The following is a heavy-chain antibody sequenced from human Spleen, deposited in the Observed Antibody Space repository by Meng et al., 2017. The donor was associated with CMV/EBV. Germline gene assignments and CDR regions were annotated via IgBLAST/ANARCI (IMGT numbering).Heavy chain of an antibody. Sequence: GSLRLSCTVSGGSVSNVNYYWSWIRQPPGKGLEWIGYIYYRGSTNYNPSLKGRVTISVDTSKDQFSLKPSSVTAADTAVYYCARDDVPTVTYYGMDVWGQGTTVTVSS. CDR1: GGSVSNVNYY. CDR3: ARDDVPTVTYYGMDV. CDR2: IYYRGST. V-gene: IGHV4-61*01. D-gene: IGHD4-11*01. J-gene: IGHJ6*02.